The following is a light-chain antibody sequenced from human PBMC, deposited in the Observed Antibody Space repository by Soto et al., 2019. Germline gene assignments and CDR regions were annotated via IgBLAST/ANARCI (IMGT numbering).Light chain of an antibody. V-gene: IGKV3-15*01. CDR3: QQYNNWPLT. Sequence: EIVMTQSPATLSVSPGERATLSCRASQSVGSTLAWYQQRPGQAPRLLIYGASTRATGIPARFSGSGSGTDFTLTISSLQSEDFAVYYCQQYNNWPLTFVGGTKVDIK. CDR2: GAS. J-gene: IGKJ4*01. CDR1: QSVGST.